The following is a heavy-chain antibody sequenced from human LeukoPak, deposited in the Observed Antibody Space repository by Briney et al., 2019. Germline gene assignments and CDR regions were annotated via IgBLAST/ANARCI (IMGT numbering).Heavy chain of an antibody. CDR2: MNPNSGNT. D-gene: IGHD3-22*01. CDR3: AIEISYDSSGYPDY. V-gene: IGHV1-8*03. Sequence: GASVTVSCKASGGTFSSYAINWVRQATGQGLEWMGWMNPNSGNTGYAQKFQGRVTITRNTSISTAYMELRSLRSDDTAVYYCAIEISYDSSGYPDYWGQGTLVTVSS. CDR1: GGTFSSYA. J-gene: IGHJ4*02.